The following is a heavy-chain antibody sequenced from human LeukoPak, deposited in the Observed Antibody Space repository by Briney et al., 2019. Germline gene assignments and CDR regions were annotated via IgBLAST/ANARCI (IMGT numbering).Heavy chain of an antibody. CDR3: ARSTFGGNSGYFDY. J-gene: IGHJ4*02. CDR1: SGSFSGYY. CDR2: INHSGGT. V-gene: IGHV4-34*01. Sequence: PSETLSLTCAVYSGSFSGYYWSWIRQPPGKGLEWIGEINHSGGTNYNPSLKSRVTISVDTSKNQFSLKLSSVTAADTAVYYCARSTFGGNSGYFDYWGQGTLVTVSS. D-gene: IGHD4-23*01.